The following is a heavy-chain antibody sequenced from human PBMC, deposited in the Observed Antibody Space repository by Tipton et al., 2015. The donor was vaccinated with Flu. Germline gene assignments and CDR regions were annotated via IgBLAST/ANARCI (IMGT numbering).Heavy chain of an antibody. J-gene: IGHJ5*02. D-gene: IGHD4-11*01. V-gene: IGHV4-38-2*01. CDR1: GDSIGSDYF. CDR3: ARRDYSNYVSEPHNWFDP. Sequence: LRLSCSVSGDSIGSDYFWGWIRQPPGQGLEWIGNVHRTGNPYYNPSLKSRVTISVDTSRNQFSLRLSSVTAADTAVYHCARRDYSNYVSEPHNWFDPWGQGTLVTVSS. CDR2: VHRTGNP.